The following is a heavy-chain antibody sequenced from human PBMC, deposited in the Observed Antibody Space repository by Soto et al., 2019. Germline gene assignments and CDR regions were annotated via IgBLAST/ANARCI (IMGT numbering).Heavy chain of an antibody. Sequence: GGSLRLSCSASGFTFSSYAMSWVRQAPGKGLECVSTISGSGGTTYYADSVKGRFTISRDNAKNSLYLQMNSLRAEDTAVYYGARDQYYYDSSGYFCYFDYWGQGILVTVS. CDR1: GFTFSSYA. CDR2: ISGSGGTT. J-gene: IGHJ4*02. V-gene: IGHV3-23*01. D-gene: IGHD3-22*01. CDR3: ARDQYYYDSSGYFCYFDY.